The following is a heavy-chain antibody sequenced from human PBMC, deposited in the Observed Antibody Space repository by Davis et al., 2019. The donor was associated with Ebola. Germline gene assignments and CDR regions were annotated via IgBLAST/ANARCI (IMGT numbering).Heavy chain of an antibody. J-gene: IGHJ3*02. Sequence: PGGSLRLSCKASGYTFSNFWIGWVRQMPGQGLEWMGFIYPGDSDTRYSPSFQGQVTISADKSISTAYLQWSSLKASDTAMYYCARQGSVYQLLQRTSDTWGQGTMVTVSS. CDR1: GYTFSNFW. CDR2: IYPGDSDT. D-gene: IGHD2-2*01. CDR3: ARQGSVYQLLQRTSDT. V-gene: IGHV5-51*01.